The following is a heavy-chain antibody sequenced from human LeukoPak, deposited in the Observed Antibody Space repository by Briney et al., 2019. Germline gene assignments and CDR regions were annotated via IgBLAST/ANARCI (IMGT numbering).Heavy chain of an antibody. V-gene: IGHV4-38-2*02. CDR3: ARVGSGYESYYYYYYMDV. D-gene: IGHD5-12*01. Sequence: SETLSLTCTVSGYSISSGYYWGWIRQPPGKGLEWIGSIYHSGSTYYNPSLKSRVTISVDTSKNQFSLKLSSVTAADTAVYYCARVGSGYESYYYYYYMDVWGKGTTVTVSS. CDR2: IYHSGST. J-gene: IGHJ6*03. CDR1: GYSISSGYY.